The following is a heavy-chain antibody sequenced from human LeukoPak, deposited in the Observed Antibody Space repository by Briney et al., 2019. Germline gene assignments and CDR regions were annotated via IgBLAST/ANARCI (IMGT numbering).Heavy chain of an antibody. D-gene: IGHD3-10*01. CDR2: ISRSGGST. Sequence: PGGSLRLSCAASRFTFSNNAMTWVRQAPGKRLEWVSSISRSGGSTYYADSVKGRFSISRDNAKNSLYLQLNSLTAEDTAVYYCARVMSSGSPLDYWGQGTLVTVSS. J-gene: IGHJ4*02. CDR3: ARVMSSGSPLDY. CDR1: RFTFSNNA. V-gene: IGHV3-23*01.